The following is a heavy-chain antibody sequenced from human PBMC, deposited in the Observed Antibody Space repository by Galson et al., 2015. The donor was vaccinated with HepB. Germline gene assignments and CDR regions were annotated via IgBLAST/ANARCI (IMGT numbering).Heavy chain of an antibody. Sequence: SVKVSCKASGGTFSSYTISWVRQAPGQGLEWMGRIIPILGIANYAQKFQGRVTITAGKSTSTAYMELSSLRSEDTAVYYCARVRSSSWPPDYWGQGTLVTVSS. V-gene: IGHV1-69*02. CDR1: GGTFSSYT. D-gene: IGHD6-13*01. CDR2: IIPILGIA. CDR3: ARVRSSSWPPDY. J-gene: IGHJ4*02.